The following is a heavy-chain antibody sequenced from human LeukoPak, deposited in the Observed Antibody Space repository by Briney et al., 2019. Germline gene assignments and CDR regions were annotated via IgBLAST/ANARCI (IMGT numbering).Heavy chain of an antibody. D-gene: IGHD3-9*01. V-gene: IGHV3-48*03. CDR2: ITSSGSLI. Sequence: GGSLRLSCAASGFTFSNYEMNWVRQAPGRGLEWVSYITSSGSLIYYADSVKGRFTISRDNAKNSLYLQMNSLRAEDTAVYYCARAGSYDILTGYYLPLDYWGQGTLVTVSS. CDR3: ARAGSYDILTGYYLPLDY. CDR1: GFTFSNYE. J-gene: IGHJ4*02.